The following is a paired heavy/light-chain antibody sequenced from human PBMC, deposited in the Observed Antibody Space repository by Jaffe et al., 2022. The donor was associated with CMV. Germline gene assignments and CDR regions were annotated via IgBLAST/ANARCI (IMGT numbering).Heavy chain of an antibody. Sequence: EVQLLESGGGWVQPGGSLRLSCAASGFTFSSYAMSWVRQAPGKGLEWVSGISFNGGSTYYADSVKGRFTVSRDNSKHRLYLQMNSLRAEDTAVFFCAKGRISGTTPNHFDYWGQGTLVTVSS. V-gene: IGHV3-23*01. D-gene: IGHD1-7*01. CDR1: GFTFSSYA. J-gene: IGHJ4*02. CDR2: ISFNGGST. CDR3: AKGRISGTTPNHFDY.
Light chain of an antibody. CDR2: QAS. CDR3: QQYNDYSPWP. V-gene: IGKV1-5*03. J-gene: IGKJ1*01. CDR1: QTISDW. Sequence: DIQMTQSPSTLSASVGDRVTITCRASQTISDWLAWYQQKPGKAPNLLIYQASNLESGVPSRFSGSGSGTEFTLTISSLQPDDFATYYCQQYNDYSPWPFGQGTKVDIK.